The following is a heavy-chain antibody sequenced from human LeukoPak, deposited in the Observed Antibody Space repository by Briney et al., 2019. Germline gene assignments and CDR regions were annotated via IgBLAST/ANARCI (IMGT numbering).Heavy chain of an antibody. D-gene: IGHD5-12*01. CDR3: AKDRVAHFFYWYFDL. CDR2: MWYDGSNK. V-gene: IGHV3-33*06. CDR1: GFTFNSYG. Sequence: GGSLRLSCAASGFTFNSYGMHWVRQAPGKGLEWVAVMWYDGSNKYYADSVKGRFTISRDNSKKTVYLQMNSLRAEDTAVYYCAKDRVAHFFYWYFDLWGRGTLVTVSS. J-gene: IGHJ2*01.